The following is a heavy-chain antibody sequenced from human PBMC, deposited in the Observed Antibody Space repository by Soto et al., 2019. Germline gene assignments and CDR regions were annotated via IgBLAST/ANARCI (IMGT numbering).Heavy chain of an antibody. V-gene: IGHV2-26*01. CDR1: GFSLTLGRMA. CDR2: ILSTGET. Sequence: SGPTLVNPTETLALTCSVSGFSLTLGRMAVTWIRQPPGKALEWLAHILSTGETSYATSLKTRVTISKDISKSQVLLTMTNVDPVDTATYFCARIDYTGSPLIDYWGQGTLVTVSS. CDR3: ARIDYTGSPLIDY. D-gene: IGHD1-26*01. J-gene: IGHJ4*02.